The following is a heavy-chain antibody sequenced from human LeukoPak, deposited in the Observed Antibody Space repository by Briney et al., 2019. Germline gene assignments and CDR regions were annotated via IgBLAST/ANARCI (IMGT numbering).Heavy chain of an antibody. V-gene: IGHV1-69*13. CDR1: GGTFSSYA. D-gene: IGHD3-22*01. CDR3: ASTGSSGYHPYFDY. CDR2: IIPIFGTA. J-gene: IGHJ4*02. Sequence: ASVKVSCKASGGTFSSYAISWVRQAHGQGLEWMGGIIPIFGTANYAQKFQGRVTITADESTSTAYMELSSLRSEDTAVYYCASTGSSGYHPYFDYWGQGTLVTVSS.